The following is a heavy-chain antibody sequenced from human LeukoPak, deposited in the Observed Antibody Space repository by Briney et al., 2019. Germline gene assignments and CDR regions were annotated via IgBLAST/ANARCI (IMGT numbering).Heavy chain of an antibody. Sequence: ASVKVSCKASGYTFTRYYMHWVRQACGQGLEWMGWINPSSGGTDYAQKFQGRVTLTRGTSISTAYMELSRLRSDDTAVSYCARRSRSYAFQDYWGQGNLVTVSS. CDR2: INPSSGGT. CDR3: ARRSRSYAFQDY. D-gene: IGHD6-19*01. J-gene: IGHJ4*02. CDR1: GYTFTRYY. V-gene: IGHV1-2*02.